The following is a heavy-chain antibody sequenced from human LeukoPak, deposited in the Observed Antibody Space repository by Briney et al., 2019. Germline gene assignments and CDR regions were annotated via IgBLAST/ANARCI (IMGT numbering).Heavy chain of an antibody. CDR3: ARSYGYGTNFDY. D-gene: IGHD5-18*01. V-gene: IGHV4-31*03. J-gene: IGHJ4*02. CDR1: GVSISSGNYY. Sequence: SETLSLTCTVSGVSISSGNYYWSWIRQHPGKGLEWIGYMYYRGSTYYNPSLKSRVTISVDTSKNQFSLKLSSVTAADTAVYYCARSYGYGTNFDYWGQGTLVTVSS. CDR2: MYYRGST.